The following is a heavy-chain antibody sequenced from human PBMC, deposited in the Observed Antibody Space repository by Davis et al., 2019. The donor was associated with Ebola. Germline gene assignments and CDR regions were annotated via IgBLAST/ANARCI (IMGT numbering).Heavy chain of an antibody. CDR1: GFTVSSNY. D-gene: IGHD2-21*01. CDR3: ARIVVVIATAHFDY. J-gene: IGHJ4*02. V-gene: IGHV3-21*01. CDR2: ISSSSSYI. Sequence: GGSLRLSCAASGFTVSSNYMNWVRQAPGKGLEWVSSISSSSSYIYYADSVKGRFTISRDNAKNSLYLQMNSLRAEDTAVYYCARIVVVIATAHFDYWGQGTLVTVSS.